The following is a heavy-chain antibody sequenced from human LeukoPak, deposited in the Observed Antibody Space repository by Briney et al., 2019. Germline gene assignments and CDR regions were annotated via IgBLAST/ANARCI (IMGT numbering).Heavy chain of an antibody. J-gene: IGHJ4*02. CDR3: AKHSLKTGYSSGRIWDY. CDR1: GFTFSSYA. Sequence: GGSLRLSCAASGFTFSSYAMSWVRQAPGKGLEWVSAISGSGSSTYYADSVKGRFTISRDNSKNTLCLQMNSLRAEDTAVYYCAKHSLKTGYSSGRIWDYWGQGTLVTVSS. D-gene: IGHD6-19*01. CDR2: ISGSGSST. V-gene: IGHV3-23*01.